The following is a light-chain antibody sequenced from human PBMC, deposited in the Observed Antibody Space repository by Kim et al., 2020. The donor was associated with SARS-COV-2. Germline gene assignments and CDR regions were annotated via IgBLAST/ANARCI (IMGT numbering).Light chain of an antibody. CDR3: NSRDSSGDHVL. Sequence: SSELTQDPAVSVALGQTVRITCRGDSLRIYYASWYQQKSGQAPILVIYGENNRPSGIPDRFSGSSSGNTASLTITGAQAEDEADYYCNSRDSSGDHVLFGGGTKLTVL. CDR2: GEN. J-gene: IGLJ2*01. CDR1: SLRIYY. V-gene: IGLV3-19*01.